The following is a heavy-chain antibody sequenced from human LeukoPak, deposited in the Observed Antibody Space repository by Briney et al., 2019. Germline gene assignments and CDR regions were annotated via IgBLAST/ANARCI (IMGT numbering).Heavy chain of an antibody. J-gene: IGHJ4*02. CDR3: ARVVGSSGWYDY. CDR2: ISYDGSNK. CDR1: GSTFSSYA. D-gene: IGHD6-19*01. Sequence: GGSLRLSCAASGSTFSSYAMHWVRQAPGKGLEWVAVISYDGSNKYYADSVKGRFTISRDNSKNTLYLQMNSLRAEDTAVYYCARVVGSSGWYDYWGQGTLVTVSS. V-gene: IGHV3-30*04.